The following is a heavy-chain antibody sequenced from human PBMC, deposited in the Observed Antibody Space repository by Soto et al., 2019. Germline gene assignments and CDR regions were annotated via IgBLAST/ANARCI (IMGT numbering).Heavy chain of an antibody. V-gene: IGHV1-46*01. D-gene: IGHD3-3*01. J-gene: IGHJ6*02. CDR3: ARGGDYVFWSVYYTPPPYGMDV. CDR1: GYTFTSYY. CDR2: FTLVGGST. Sequence: GASVKVSCKASGYTFTSYYMHWVRQAPGQGLEWKGIFTLVGGSTSYAQNFQGRFTMPRDTSTSTFYLGLSSLSFGDTAVYYCARGGDYVFWSVYYTPPPYGMDVWGQGTTVTVPS.